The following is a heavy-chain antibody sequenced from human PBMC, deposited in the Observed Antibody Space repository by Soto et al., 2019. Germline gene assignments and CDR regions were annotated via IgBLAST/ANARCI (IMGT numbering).Heavy chain of an antibody. CDR1: GGSISSGGYY. J-gene: IGHJ4*02. CDR2: IYYSGST. Sequence: PSETLSLTCTVSGGSISSGGYYWSWIRQHPGKGLEWIGYIYYSGSTYYNPSLKSRVTISVDTSKNQFSLKLSSVTAADTAVYYCARVRDSSGYTLDYWGQGTLVTVSS. D-gene: IGHD3-22*01. V-gene: IGHV4-31*03. CDR3: ARVRDSSGYTLDY.